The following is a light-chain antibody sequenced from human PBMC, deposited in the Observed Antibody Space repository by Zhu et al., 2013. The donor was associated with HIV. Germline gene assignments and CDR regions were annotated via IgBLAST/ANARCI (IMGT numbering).Light chain of an antibody. CDR3: QQSYGTPCT. V-gene: IGKV1-39*01. CDR2: GAS. Sequence: DIQMTQSPSPLSAFVGDRVTITCRASETIKDYLSWFQQKPGKAPQLLIHGASSLQSGVPARFSGSGSGTDFTLTISSLQPEDFATYYCQQSYGTPCTFGQGTKLEIK. CDR1: ETIKDY. J-gene: IGKJ2*02.